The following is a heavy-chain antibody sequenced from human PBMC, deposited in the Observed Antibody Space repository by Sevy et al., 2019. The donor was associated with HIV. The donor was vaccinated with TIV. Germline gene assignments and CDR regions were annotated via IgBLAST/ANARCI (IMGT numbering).Heavy chain of an antibody. D-gene: IGHD3-22*01. V-gene: IGHV4-34*01. CDR1: GGSFSDFY. CDR3: ARVGGYYDKGFDS. J-gene: IGHJ4*02. Sequence: SETLSLTCAVFGGSFSDFYWSWIRQPPGKGLEWIGEINRSGSTNYNPSLKSRVTISVDTSKNQFSLKLSSVTAADTAVYFCARVGGYYDKGFDSWGQGTLVTVFS. CDR2: INRSGST.